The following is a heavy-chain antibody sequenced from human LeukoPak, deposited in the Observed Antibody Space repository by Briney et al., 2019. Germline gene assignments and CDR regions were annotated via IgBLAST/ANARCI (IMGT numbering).Heavy chain of an antibody. CDR2: IKQDGSEK. Sequence: GGSLRLSCAASGFTFSSYWMSWVRQAPGKGLEWVANIKQDGSEKYYVDSVKGRFTISRDNAKNSLYLQMNSLRAKDTAVYYCARERWDCGGDCYPTLDYWGQGTLVTVSS. J-gene: IGHJ4*02. V-gene: IGHV3-7*01. CDR3: ARERWDCGGDCYPTLDY. D-gene: IGHD2-21*02. CDR1: GFTFSSYW.